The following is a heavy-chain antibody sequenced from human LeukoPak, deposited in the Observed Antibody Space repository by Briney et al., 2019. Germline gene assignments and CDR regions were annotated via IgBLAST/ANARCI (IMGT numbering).Heavy chain of an antibody. CDR2: IIPIFGTA. Sequence: SVKVSCTASGGTFSSYAISWVRQAPGQGLEWMGGIIPIFGTANYAQKFQGRVTITADESTSTAYMELSSLRSEDTAVYYCARSSTYCGGDCYSAKYYFDYWGQGTLVTVSS. CDR3: ARSSTYCGGDCYSAKYYFDY. V-gene: IGHV1-69*13. D-gene: IGHD2-21*02. J-gene: IGHJ4*02. CDR1: GGTFSSYA.